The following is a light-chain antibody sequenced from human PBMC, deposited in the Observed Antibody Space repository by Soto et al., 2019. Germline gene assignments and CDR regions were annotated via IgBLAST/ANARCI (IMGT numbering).Light chain of an antibody. CDR2: EDD. CDR3: CSYLGSSTV. J-gene: IGLJ7*01. Sequence: QSVLTQPASVSGSPGQSITISCTGVSGDVGNYNLVSWYQQHPAKAPKLIIYEDDKRPSGVSNHFSGSKSGDTASLTISGLQSEDEAAYYCCSYLGSSTVFGGGTQLTVL. V-gene: IGLV2-23*01. CDR1: SGDVGNYNL.